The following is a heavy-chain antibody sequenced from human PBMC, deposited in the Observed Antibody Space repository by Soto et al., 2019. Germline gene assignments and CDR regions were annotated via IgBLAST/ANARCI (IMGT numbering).Heavy chain of an antibody. D-gene: IGHD5-12*01. CDR3: AKGDGYNSETVYFDY. CDR2: ISGSGGST. CDR1: GFTFSSYA. V-gene: IGHV3-23*01. Sequence: GGSLRLSCAASGFTFSSYAMSWVRQAPGKGLEWVSAISGSGGSTYYADSVKGRFTISRDNSKKTLYLQMNSLRAEDTAVYYCAKGDGYNSETVYFDYWGQGTLVTVSS. J-gene: IGHJ4*02.